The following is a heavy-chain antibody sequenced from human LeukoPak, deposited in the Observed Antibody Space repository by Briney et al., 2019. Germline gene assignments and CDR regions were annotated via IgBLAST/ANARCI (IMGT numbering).Heavy chain of an antibody. CDR3: ARLRYYGMDV. Sequence: GGSLRLSCAASGFTFSGYDMSWVRQAPGKGLEWVSYTSSSSSTIYYADSVKSRFTISRDNAKNSLYLQMNSLRAEDTAVYYCARLRYYGMDVWGQGTTVTVSS. V-gene: IGHV3-48*04. CDR1: GFTFSGYD. J-gene: IGHJ6*02. CDR2: TSSSSSTI.